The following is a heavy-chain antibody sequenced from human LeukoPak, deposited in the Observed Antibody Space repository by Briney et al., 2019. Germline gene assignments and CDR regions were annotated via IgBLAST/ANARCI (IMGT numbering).Heavy chain of an antibody. V-gene: IGHV3-48*04. J-gene: IGHJ4*02. CDR2: ISSSSSTI. CDR1: GFTFSSYS. CDR3: ARDEGIAARGFDY. D-gene: IGHD6-6*01. Sequence: WGSLRLSCAASGFTFSSYSMNWVRQAPGKGREWVSYISSSSSTIYYADSVKGRFTISRDNAKNSLYLQMNSLRAEDTAVYYCARDEGIAARGFDYWGQGTLVTVSS.